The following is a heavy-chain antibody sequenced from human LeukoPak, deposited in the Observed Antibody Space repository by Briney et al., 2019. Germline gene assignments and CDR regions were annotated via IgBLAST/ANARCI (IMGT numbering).Heavy chain of an antibody. V-gene: IGHV3-48*03. CDR2: ISSSGSTI. Sequence: GGSLRLSCAASGFTFSSYEMNWVRQAPGKGLEWVSYISSSGSTIYYADSVKGRFTISRDNAKNTLYLQMNSLRAEDTAVYYCAREGPLWFGELLKFGDAFDIWGQGTMVTVSS. D-gene: IGHD3-10*01. J-gene: IGHJ3*02. CDR1: GFTFSSYE. CDR3: AREGPLWFGELLKFGDAFDI.